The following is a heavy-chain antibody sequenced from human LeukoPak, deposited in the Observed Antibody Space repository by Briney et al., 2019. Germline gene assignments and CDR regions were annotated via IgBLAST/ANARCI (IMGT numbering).Heavy chain of an antibody. J-gene: IGHJ5*02. Sequence: SETLSLTCAVYGGSFSGYYWSWIRQPPGKGLEWIGEINHSGSTKYNTSLKSRVTISVDTSKNHFSLKLSSVTAADTAVYYCARVRALGYYYDTWGQGTLVTVSS. CDR2: INHSGST. D-gene: IGHD3-22*01. CDR1: GGSFSGYY. V-gene: IGHV4-34*01. CDR3: ARVRALGYYYDT.